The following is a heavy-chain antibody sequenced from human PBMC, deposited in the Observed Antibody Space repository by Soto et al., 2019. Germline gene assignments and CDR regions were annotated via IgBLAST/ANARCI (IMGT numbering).Heavy chain of an antibody. CDR2: IYPGDSDT. Sequence: PGESLKISCKFSGYSLTSYWIFLVLQMPGKGLEWMGIIYPGDSDTRYSPSFQGKVNISAEKSIRTAYLQWSSLKASDTAMYYCERILGEADGTLYGMEVWGQGTTV. CDR1: GYSLTSYW. V-gene: IGHV5-51*01. J-gene: IGHJ6*01. CDR3: ERILGEADGTLYGMEV. D-gene: IGHD6-13*01.